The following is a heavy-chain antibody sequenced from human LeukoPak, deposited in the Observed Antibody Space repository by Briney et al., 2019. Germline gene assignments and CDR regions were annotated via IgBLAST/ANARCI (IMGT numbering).Heavy chain of an antibody. D-gene: IGHD1-26*01. CDR2: ITSSSSYI. CDR1: GYTFTSYN. J-gene: IGHJ6*03. Sequence: GGSLRLSCAASGYTFTSYNMNWVRQAPGKGLEWVSSITSSSSYIYYADSVKGRFTISRDNAKNSLYLQMDSLRVEDTAVYYCARDPYSGNYGAYYYYYMDVWGKGTTVTISS. V-gene: IGHV3-21*06. CDR3: ARDPYSGNYGAYYYYYMDV.